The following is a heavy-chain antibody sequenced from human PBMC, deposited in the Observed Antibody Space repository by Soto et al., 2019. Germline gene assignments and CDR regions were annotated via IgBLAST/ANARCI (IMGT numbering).Heavy chain of an antibody. J-gene: IGHJ6*03. Sequence: PGESLKISCKGSGYSFSSYWIGWVRQMPGKGLEWMGIIYPGDSDTRYSPSFQGQVTISADKSISTAYLQWSSLKASDTAMYYCARQGEQLDRKNDYYYYMDVWGKGTTVTVSS. CDR1: GYSFSSYW. CDR2: IYPGDSDT. D-gene: IGHD6-6*01. CDR3: ARQGEQLDRKNDYYYYMDV. V-gene: IGHV5-51*01.